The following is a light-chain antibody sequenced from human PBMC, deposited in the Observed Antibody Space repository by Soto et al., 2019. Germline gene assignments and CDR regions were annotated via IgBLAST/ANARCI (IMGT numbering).Light chain of an antibody. CDR3: ATWDDRLTGWV. CDR1: DSNVGKNT. CDR2: TNN. J-gene: IGLJ3*02. V-gene: IGLV1-44*01. Sequence: QSVLTQPPSASATPGQRVTISCSGSDSNVGKNTVNWYQQLPGTAPKLLIYTNNQRPSGVPDRFFGSKSGTSASLAISGLQSEDEADYYCATWDDRLTGWVFGGGTKVTVL.